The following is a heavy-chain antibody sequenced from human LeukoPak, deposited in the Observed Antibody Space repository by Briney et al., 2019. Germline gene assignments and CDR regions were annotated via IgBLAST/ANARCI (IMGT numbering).Heavy chain of an antibody. CDR2: IFYAGST. J-gene: IGHJ3*02. CDR3: ARWGNYDILTGYQGGDAFDI. Sequence: SETVSLTCTVSGGSVTNSYWSWIRQPPGKGLEWIGYIFYAGSTNHNPSLKSRVTISVDTSKNQFSLKLSSVTAADTAVYYCARWGNYDILTGYQGGDAFDIWGQGTMVTVSS. CDR1: GGSVTNSY. V-gene: IGHV4-59*02. D-gene: IGHD3-9*01.